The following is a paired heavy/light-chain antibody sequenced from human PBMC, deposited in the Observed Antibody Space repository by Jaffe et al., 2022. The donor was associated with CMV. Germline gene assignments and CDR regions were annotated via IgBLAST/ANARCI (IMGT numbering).Heavy chain of an antibody. V-gene: IGHV3-11*01. CDR1: GFTFSDYY. J-gene: IGHJ4*02. Sequence: QVQLVESGGGLVKPGGSLRLSCAASGFTFSDYYMSWIRQAPGKGLEWVSYISSSGSTIYYADSVKGRFTISRDNAKNSLYLQMNSLRAEDTAVYYCARGTGSWYWGPTYFDYWGQGTLVTVSS. D-gene: IGHD6-13*01. CDR2: ISSSGSTI. CDR3: ARGTGSWYWGPTYFDY.
Light chain of an antibody. CDR1: SSDVGSYNL. V-gene: IGLV2-23*02. CDR2: EVS. Sequence: QSALTQPASVSGSPGQSITISCTGTSSDVGSYNLVSWYQQHPGKAPKLMIYEVSKRPSGVSNRFSGSKSGNTASLTISGLQAEDEADYYCCSYAGSSTPYVFGTGTKVTVL. J-gene: IGLJ1*01. CDR3: CSYAGSSTPYV.